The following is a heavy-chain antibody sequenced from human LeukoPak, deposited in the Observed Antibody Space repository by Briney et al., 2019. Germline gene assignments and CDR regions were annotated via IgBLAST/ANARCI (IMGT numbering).Heavy chain of an antibody. V-gene: IGHV4-30-4*08. Sequence: PSETLSLTCTVSGGSISSGDYYWTWIRQPPGKGLEWIGYIYYSGSTNYNPSLKSRVSISLDTSKNQFSLKLSSVTAADTAVHYCASYSNSLYYFDYWGQGTLVTVSS. CDR1: GGSISSGDYY. CDR2: IYYSGST. CDR3: ASYSNSLYYFDY. D-gene: IGHD4-11*01. J-gene: IGHJ4*02.